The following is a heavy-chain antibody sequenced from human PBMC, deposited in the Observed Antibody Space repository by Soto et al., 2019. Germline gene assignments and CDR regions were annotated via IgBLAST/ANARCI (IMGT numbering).Heavy chain of an antibody. D-gene: IGHD3-3*01. Sequence: QVQLVESGGGVVQPGRSLRLSCAASGFTFSSYGMHWVRQAPGKGLEWVAVIWYDGSNKYYADSVKGRFTISRDNSKNTLYLQMNSLRAEDTAVYYCARGGFLEWLWVDYWGQGTLVTVSS. CDR2: IWYDGSNK. CDR3: ARGGFLEWLWVDY. J-gene: IGHJ4*02. CDR1: GFTFSSYG. V-gene: IGHV3-33*01.